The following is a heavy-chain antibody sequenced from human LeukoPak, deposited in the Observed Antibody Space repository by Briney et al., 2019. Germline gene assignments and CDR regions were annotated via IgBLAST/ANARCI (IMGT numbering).Heavy chain of an antibody. CDR3: AKGLDYYDSSGSDRDY. Sequence: PGGSLRLSCAASGFTVSNNYMSWVRQAPGKGLEWVAVISYDGSNKYYADSVKGRFTISRDNSKNTLYLQMNSLRAEDTAVYYCAKGLDYYDSSGSDRDYWGQGTLVTVSS. D-gene: IGHD3-22*01. V-gene: IGHV3-30*18. J-gene: IGHJ4*02. CDR1: GFTVSNNY. CDR2: ISYDGSNK.